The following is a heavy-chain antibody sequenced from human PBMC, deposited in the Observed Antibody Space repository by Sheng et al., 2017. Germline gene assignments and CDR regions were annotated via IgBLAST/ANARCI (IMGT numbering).Heavy chain of an antibody. CDR1: GFTFSSYW. V-gene: IGHV3-7*01. CDR3: ARDEKGVAAAPYYYYYYYMDV. D-gene: IGHD6-13*01. CDR2: IKQDGSEK. Sequence: EVQLVESGGGLVQPGGSLRLSCAASGFTFSSYWMSWVRQAPGKGLEWVANIKQDGSEKYYVDSVKGRFTISRDNAKNSLYLQMNSLRAEDTAVYYCARDEKGVAAAPYYYYYYYMDVVGQRDHGHRL. J-gene: IGHJ6*03.